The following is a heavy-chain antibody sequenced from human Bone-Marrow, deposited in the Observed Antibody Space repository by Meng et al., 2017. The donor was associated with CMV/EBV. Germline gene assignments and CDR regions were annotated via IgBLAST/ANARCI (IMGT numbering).Heavy chain of an antibody. CDR1: YG. D-gene: IGHD2-2*02. CDR3: ARVSCSSTSCYNYYYYYGMDV. V-gene: IGHV1-18*01. J-gene: IGHJ6*02. Sequence: YGISWGRQAPGQGLEWMGWSSAYNGNTNNAQRLQGRVTMTTDTSTSTAYMELRSLRSDDTAVYYCARVSCSSTSCYNYYYYYGMDVWGQGTTVTVSS. CDR2: SSAYNGNT.